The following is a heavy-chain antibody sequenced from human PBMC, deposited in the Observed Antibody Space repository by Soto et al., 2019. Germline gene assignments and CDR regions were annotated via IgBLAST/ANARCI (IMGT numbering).Heavy chain of an antibody. CDR1: GYTFTSYA. D-gene: IGHD6-19*01. Sequence: ASVKVSCKASGYTFTSYAMHWVLQAPGQRLEWMGWINAGNGNTKYSQKFQGRVTITRDTSASTAYMELSSLRSEDTAVYYCARGEQWLVWDGMDVWGQGTTVTVSS. CDR3: ARGEQWLVWDGMDV. CDR2: INAGNGNT. J-gene: IGHJ6*02. V-gene: IGHV1-3*01.